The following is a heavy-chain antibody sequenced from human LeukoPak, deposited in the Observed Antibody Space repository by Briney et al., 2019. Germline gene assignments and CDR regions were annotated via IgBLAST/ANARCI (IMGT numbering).Heavy chain of an antibody. D-gene: IGHD2-21*01. V-gene: IGHV3-64*01. CDR1: GFTFNNYA. Sequence: PGGSLRLSCAASGFTFNNYAMHWVRQAPGKGLEYVSGISSNGVATYYANSVKGRFTISRDNSKNTLYLQMASLRADDMAVYYCARRFASIESFSDYWGQGALVTVSS. CDR2: ISSNGVAT. CDR3: ARRFASIESFSDY. J-gene: IGHJ4*02.